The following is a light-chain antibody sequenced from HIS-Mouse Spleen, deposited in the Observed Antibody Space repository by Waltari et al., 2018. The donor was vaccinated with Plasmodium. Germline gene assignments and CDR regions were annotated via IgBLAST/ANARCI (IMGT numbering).Light chain of an antibody. V-gene: IGKV1-39*01. J-gene: IGKJ1*01. CDR3: QQSYSTWT. CDR1: QSIRSY. CDR2: AAS. Sequence: IQMPPSPSSMSASVGDRVTITCQASQSIRSYLNWYQQKPGKAPKLLIYAASSLQSGVPSRFSGSGSGTDFTLTISSLQPEDFATYYCQQSYSTWTFGQGTKVEIK.